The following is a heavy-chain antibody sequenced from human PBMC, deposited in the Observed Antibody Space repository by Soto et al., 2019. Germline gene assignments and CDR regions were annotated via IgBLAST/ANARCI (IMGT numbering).Heavy chain of an antibody. CDR1: GGTFSSYA. J-gene: IGHJ2*01. D-gene: IGHD3-22*01. V-gene: IGHV1-69*13. CDR2: IIPIFGTA. CDR3: ARVTYYYDSGGPLDFDL. Sequence: SVKVSCKASGGTFSSYAISWVRQAPGQGLEWMGGIIPIFGTANYAQKFQGRVTITADESTSTAYMELSSLRSEDTAVYYCARVTYYYDSGGPLDFDLWGRGTLVTVSS.